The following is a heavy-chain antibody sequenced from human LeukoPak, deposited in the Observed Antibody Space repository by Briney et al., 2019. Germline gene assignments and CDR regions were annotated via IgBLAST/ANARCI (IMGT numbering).Heavy chain of an antibody. D-gene: IGHD3-16*02. CDR2: IYYTGST. CDR3: AKSGHSHCYTPGDFS. V-gene: IGHV4-39*01. CDR1: GGSISSSSSY. Sequence: SETLSLTCTVSGGSISSSSSYWGWIRQPPGKGLEWIATIYYTGSTNYSPSLKTRVTISLDTSRNQFSLRLTSVTAADTAVYYCAKSGHSHCYTPGDFSWGQGTLVTVSS. J-gene: IGHJ5*02.